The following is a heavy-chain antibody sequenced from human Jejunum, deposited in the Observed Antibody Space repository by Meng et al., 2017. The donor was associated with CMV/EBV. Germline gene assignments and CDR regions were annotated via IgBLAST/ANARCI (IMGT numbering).Heavy chain of an antibody. CDR2: IKQAGSET. V-gene: IGHV3-7*01. CDR1: GFRFSNYG. CDR3: AREGVVGATDFDY. D-gene: IGHD1-26*01. J-gene: IGHJ4*02. Sequence: ASGFRFSNYGMSWVRQAPGKGLEWVANIKQAGSETNYVDSVKGRFTISRDDAKNSLYLQMDSLRGEDTAVYYCAREGVVGATDFDYWGQGTLVTVSS.